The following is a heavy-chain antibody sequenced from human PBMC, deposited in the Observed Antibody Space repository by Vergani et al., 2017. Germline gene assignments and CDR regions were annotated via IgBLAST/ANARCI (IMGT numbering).Heavy chain of an antibody. CDR1: GFTFSSYS. CDR3: ARAPITIFFLPEYFQH. J-gene: IGHJ1*01. V-gene: IGHV3-48*04. Sequence: EVQLVESGGGLVQPGGSLRLSCAASGFTFSSYSMNWVRQAPGKGLEWVSYISSSSSTIYYADSVKGRFTISRDNAKNSLYLQMNSLRAEDTAVYYCARAPITIFFLPEYFQHWGQGTLVTVSS. CDR2: ISSSSSTI. D-gene: IGHD3-9*01.